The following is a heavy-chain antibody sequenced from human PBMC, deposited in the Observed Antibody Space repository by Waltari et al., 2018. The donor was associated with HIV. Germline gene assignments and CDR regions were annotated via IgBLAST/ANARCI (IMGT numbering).Heavy chain of an antibody. J-gene: IGHJ5*02. Sequence: EVLLTASGRRLIQTGGSLGLSCVAPNFTISHRPVTWVRQASGGPLEWVAVIYPDDTTHYADSVRGRFTISRVRSRTSVLLLMNGLFADDTAIYYCATGVRYYGPWGQGTRVTVSS. D-gene: IGHD3-10*01. CDR2: IYPDDTT. CDR1: NFTISHRP. CDR3: ATGVRYYGP. V-gene: IGHV3-53*01.